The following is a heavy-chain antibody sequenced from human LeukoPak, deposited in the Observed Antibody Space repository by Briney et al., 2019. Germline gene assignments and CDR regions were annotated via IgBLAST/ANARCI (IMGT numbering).Heavy chain of an antibody. CDR3: ARGVKQWLANRYYFDY. D-gene: IGHD6-19*01. V-gene: IGHV4-4*07. CDR2: IYTSGST. CDR1: GGSISSYY. Sequence: SETLSLTCTVSGGSISSYYWSWIRQPAGKGLEWIGRIYTSGSTNYNPSLKSRVTISVDTSKNQFSLKLSSVTAADTAVYYCARGVKQWLANRYYFDYWGQGTLVTVSS. J-gene: IGHJ4*02.